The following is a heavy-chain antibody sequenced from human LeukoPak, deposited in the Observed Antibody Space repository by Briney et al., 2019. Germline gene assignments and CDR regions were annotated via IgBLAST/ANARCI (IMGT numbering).Heavy chain of an antibody. V-gene: IGHV3-30*02. CDR2: IRYDGSNK. D-gene: IGHD3-10*01. CDR3: AKSCMVWFYFDL. CDR1: GFTFSSYV. J-gene: IGHJ4*02. Sequence: GGSLRLSCAASGFTFSSYVMHSVRPAPGKGLEWVAFIRYDGSNKYYADSLKGRFTIFRDNSKNTLYLQMNSLRPEDTAVYYCAKSCMVWFYFDLWGQGTLVTVSS.